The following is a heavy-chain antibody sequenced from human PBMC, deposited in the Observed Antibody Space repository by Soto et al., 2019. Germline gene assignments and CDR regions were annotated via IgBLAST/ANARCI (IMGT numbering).Heavy chain of an antibody. V-gene: IGHV1-69*01. J-gene: IGHJ4*02. CDR1: GATFSSYP. CDR2: IIPIFGTA. D-gene: IGHD3-10*01. CDR3: ARGYYYGSGSYPLD. Sequence: QVQLVQSGAEVKKPGSSVKVSCKASGATFSSYPISWVRQAPGQGLEWMGGIIPIFGTANYTQKFQGRVTITADEATSTAYMELSSLRSEDTAVYYCARGYYYGSGSYPLDWGQGTLVTVSS.